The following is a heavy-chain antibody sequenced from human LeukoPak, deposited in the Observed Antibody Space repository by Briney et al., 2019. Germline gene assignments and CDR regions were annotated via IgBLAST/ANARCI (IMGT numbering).Heavy chain of an antibody. V-gene: IGHV3-30*02. CDR2: IRYDGSNK. J-gene: IGHJ4*02. CDR3: ASAAGTLVGTYYFDY. CDR1: GFTFSSYG. D-gene: IGHD6-19*01. Sequence: GGSLRLSCAASGFTFSSYGMHWVRQAPGKGLEWVAFIRYDGSNKYYADSVKGRFTISRDNSKNTLYLQMNSLRAEDTAIYYCASAAGTLVGTYYFDYWGQGTLVTVSS.